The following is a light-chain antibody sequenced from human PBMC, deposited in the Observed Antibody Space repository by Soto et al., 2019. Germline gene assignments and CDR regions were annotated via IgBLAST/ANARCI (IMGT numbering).Light chain of an antibody. Sequence: EIVMTQSPATLSVSPMGIATLSFMASQSISDTLAWYQQKPGQAPRLLIYGASKRATGFPARFSGSGSRTDFTLTISSLQSEDFAVYYCQQYNNWPWTFGQGTKVDIK. CDR3: QQYNNWPWT. V-gene: IGKV3-15*01. CDR2: GAS. CDR1: QSISDT. J-gene: IGKJ1*01.